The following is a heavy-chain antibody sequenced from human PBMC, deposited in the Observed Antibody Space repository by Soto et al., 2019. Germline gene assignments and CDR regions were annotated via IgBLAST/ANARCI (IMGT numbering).Heavy chain of an antibody. Sequence: QVQLVQSGAEVKKPGASVKVSCKASGYTFTRNGITWVRQAPGQGLEWMGWVSPYNGDTNYGQKLQGRVTMTADTSTSIAYLELRSLRSTDTAVYFCARDWDGVFDSWGQGTLVTVSS. CDR2: VSPYNGDT. V-gene: IGHV1-18*01. J-gene: IGHJ4*02. CDR1: GYTFTRNG. CDR3: ARDWDGVFDS. D-gene: IGHD4-17*01.